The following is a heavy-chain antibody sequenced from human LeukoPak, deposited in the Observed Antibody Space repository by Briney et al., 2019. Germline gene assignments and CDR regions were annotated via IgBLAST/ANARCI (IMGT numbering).Heavy chain of an antibody. J-gene: IGHJ6*03. CDR1: GYTFTSYY. CDR3: ATPAAGYYYYMDV. Sequence: SVKVSCKASGYTFTSYYMHWVRQAPGQGLEWMGGIIPIFGTANYAQKFQGRVTITADDSTSTAYMELSSLRSEDTAVYYCATPAAGYYYYMDVWGKGTTVTVSS. CDR2: IIPIFGTA. D-gene: IGHD2-2*01. V-gene: IGHV1-69*13.